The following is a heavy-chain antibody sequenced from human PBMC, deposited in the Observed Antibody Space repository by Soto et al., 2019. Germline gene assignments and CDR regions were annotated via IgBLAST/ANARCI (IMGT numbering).Heavy chain of an antibody. J-gene: IGHJ6*02. CDR1: GYTFTKYV. CDR3: ARDGGIAAAGTHYYYYYGMDV. Sequence: ASVKVSCKASGYTFTKYVIHWVRQAPGQGLEWMGWINPNSGGTNYAQKFQGRVTMTRDTSISTAYMELSRLRSDDTAVYYCARDGGIAAAGTHYYYYYGMDVWGQGTTVTVS. CDR2: INPNSGGT. D-gene: IGHD6-13*01. V-gene: IGHV1-2*02.